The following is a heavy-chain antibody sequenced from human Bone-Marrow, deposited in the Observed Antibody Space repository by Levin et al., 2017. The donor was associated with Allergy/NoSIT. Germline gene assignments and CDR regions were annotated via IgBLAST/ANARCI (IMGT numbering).Heavy chain of an antibody. J-gene: IGHJ4*02. Sequence: ESGPTLVKPTQTLTLTCTFSRFSLSTSGVGVGWIRQPPGKALEWLALIYWDDDKRYSPSLESRLTISKDTSKNQVVLTVTNMDPADTATYYCAHSGGYSRGWVSTFFDYWGQGTLVTVSS. CDR3: AHSGGYSRGWVSTFFDY. D-gene: IGHD6-19*01. CDR2: IYWDDDK. V-gene: IGHV2-5*02. CDR1: RFSLSTSGVG.